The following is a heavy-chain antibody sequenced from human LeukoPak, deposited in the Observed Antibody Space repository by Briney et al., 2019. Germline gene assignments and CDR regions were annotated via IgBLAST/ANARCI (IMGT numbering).Heavy chain of an antibody. V-gene: IGHV4-59*01. CDR1: GGSISSYY. D-gene: IGHD6-13*01. CDR2: MYYSGST. CDR3: ARAHSSSWYMDY. Sequence: PSETLSLTCTVPGGSISSYYWSWIRQPPGKGLEWIGYMYYSGSTNYNPSLKSRVTISLDTSNNQFSLKLTSVTAADTAVYYCARAHSSSWYMDYWGQGTLVTVSS. J-gene: IGHJ4*02.